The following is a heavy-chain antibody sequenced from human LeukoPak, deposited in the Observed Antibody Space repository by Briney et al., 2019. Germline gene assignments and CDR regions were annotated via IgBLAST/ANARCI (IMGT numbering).Heavy chain of an antibody. D-gene: IGHD3-10*01. V-gene: IGHV3-23*01. CDR3: ASAGAPGRNYAGLDY. Sequence: GGSLRLSCEASGFTFSTYAMSWVRQAPGKGLEWVSSITGNGDTTYYADSVKGRFTISRDNSKNTLYLQMNSLRPEDTAVYYCASAGAPGRNYAGLDYWGQGTLVTVSS. CDR2: ITGNGDTT. CDR1: GFTFSTYA. J-gene: IGHJ4*02.